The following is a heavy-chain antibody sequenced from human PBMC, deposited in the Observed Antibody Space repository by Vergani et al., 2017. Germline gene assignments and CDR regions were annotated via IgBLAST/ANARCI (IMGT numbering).Heavy chain of an antibody. CDR2: IYYSGST. D-gene: IGHD6-6*01. CDR3: ARSEXSSSYDYYYYYMDV. Sequence: QVQLQESGPGLVKPSQTLSLTCTVSGGSISSGDYYWSWIRQPPGKGLEWIGYIYYSGSTYYNPSLKSRVTISVDTSKNQFSLKLSSVTAADTAVYYCARSEXSSSYDYYYYYMDVWGKGTTVTVSS. CDR1: GGSISSGDYY. V-gene: IGHV4-30-4*01. J-gene: IGHJ6*03.